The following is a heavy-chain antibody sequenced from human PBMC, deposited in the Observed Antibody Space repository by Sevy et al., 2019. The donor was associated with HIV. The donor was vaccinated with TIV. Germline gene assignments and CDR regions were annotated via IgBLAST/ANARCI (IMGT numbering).Heavy chain of an antibody. V-gene: IGHV4-39*07. J-gene: IGHJ4*02. CDR3: ARAYGSGSYYRDPTTGYFDY. CDR1: GVSMSGSSYD. Sequence: SETLSLTCTVSGVSMSGSSYDWGWIRQPPGKGLEWIASIFFSGSTYYNPSLKGRVTISVDTSKNQFSLKLSSVTAADTAVYYCARAYGSGSYYRDPTTGYFDYWGQGTLVTVSS. CDR2: IFFSGST. D-gene: IGHD3-10*01.